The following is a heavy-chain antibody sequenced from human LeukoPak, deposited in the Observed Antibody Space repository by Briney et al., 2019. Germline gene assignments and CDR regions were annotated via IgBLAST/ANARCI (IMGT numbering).Heavy chain of an antibody. D-gene: IGHD6-13*01. V-gene: IGHV5-51*01. J-gene: IGHJ4*02. CDR2: IYPGDSDA. CDR1: GYSFTNYW. Sequence: GESLKISCKGSGYSFTNYWIGWVRQVPGKGLEWMGIIYPGDSDARYSPSFQGQVTISADKSISTAYLQWSSLKASDTAMYYCARLGVIGSSSWPSFDYWGQGTLVTVSS. CDR3: ARLGVIGSSSWPSFDY.